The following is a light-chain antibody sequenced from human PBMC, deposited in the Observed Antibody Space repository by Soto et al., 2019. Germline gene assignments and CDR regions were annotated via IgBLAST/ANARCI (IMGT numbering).Light chain of an antibody. J-gene: IGKJ1*01. CDR1: QAINTN. V-gene: IGKV3-15*01. Sequence: EIVMTQSPATLSVSPGDRATLSCRASQAINTNLAWYQQKPGQTPSLLIYGASTRATGIAARFSGSGSGTEFTLTISSLQSEDFAVYYCQQYNKWPRTFGPGTKVEIK. CDR3: QQYNKWPRT. CDR2: GAS.